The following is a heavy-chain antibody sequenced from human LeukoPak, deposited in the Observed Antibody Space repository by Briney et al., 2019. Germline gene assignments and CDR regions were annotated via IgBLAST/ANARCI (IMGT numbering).Heavy chain of an antibody. V-gene: IGHV1-46*01. CDR2: INPSGGST. Sequence: ASVKVSCKASGYTFTNYYMHWVRQAPGQGLEWMGIINPSGGSTSYAQKFQGRVTMTRDMSTSTVYMELSSLRSEDTAVCFCAREGGSGSYYHWGQGTLVTVSS. CDR3: AREGGSGSYYH. J-gene: IGHJ5*02. D-gene: IGHD3-10*01. CDR1: GYTFTNYY.